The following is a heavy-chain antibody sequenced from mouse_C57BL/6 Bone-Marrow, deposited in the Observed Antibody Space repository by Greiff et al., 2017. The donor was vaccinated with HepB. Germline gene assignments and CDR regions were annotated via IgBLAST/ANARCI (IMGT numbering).Heavy chain of an antibody. D-gene: IGHD3-1*01. CDR3: ARDPLGGDAMDY. CDR2: ISDGGSYT. CDR1: GFTFSSYA. Sequence: EVKLVESGGGLVKPGGSLKLSCAASGFTFSSYAMSWVRQTPEKRLEWVATISDGGSYTYYPDNVKGRFTISRDNAKNNLYLQMSHLKSEDTAMYYCARDPLGGDAMDYWGQGTSVTVSS. V-gene: IGHV5-4*01. J-gene: IGHJ4*01.